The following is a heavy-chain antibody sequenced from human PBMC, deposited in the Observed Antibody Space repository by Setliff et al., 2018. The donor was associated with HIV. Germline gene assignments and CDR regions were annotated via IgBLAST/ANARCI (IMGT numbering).Heavy chain of an antibody. CDR1: GESLSDYY. D-gene: IGHD5-18*01. CDR2: MHTSGNT. Sequence: PSETLSLTCAVYGESLSDYYWSWIRQPPGKGLEWIGRMHTSGNTNYNPSLKSRVTMSVDTSKNQFSLRLSSVTAADTAVYYCARDQKGYSYGYFDPWGQGTLVTVSS. CDR3: ARDQKGYSYGYFDP. V-gene: IGHV4-59*10. J-gene: IGHJ4*02.